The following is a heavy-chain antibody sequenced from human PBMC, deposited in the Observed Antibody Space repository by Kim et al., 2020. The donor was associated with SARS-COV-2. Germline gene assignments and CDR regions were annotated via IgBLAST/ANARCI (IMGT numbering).Heavy chain of an antibody. CDR1: GFTFSSHW. J-gene: IGHJ4*02. V-gene: IGHV3-74*01. D-gene: IGHD1-1*01. CDR3: ARDENWSLDY. Sequence: GGSLRLSCAASGFTFSSHWMYWVRQVPGKGLVWVSRTDGDGSVTDFADSVKGRFTISRDNAKNTLYLQMNSLRVDDTAVYYCARDENWSLDYWGQGTPVTVSS. CDR2: TDGDGSVT.